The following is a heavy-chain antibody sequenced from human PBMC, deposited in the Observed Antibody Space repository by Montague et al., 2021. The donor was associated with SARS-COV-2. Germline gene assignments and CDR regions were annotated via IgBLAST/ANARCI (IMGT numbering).Heavy chain of an antibody. CDR1: GGSVRSSNDC. V-gene: IGHV4-39*01. CDR2: FYYSGNT. Sequence: SETLSLTCTVSGGSVRSSNDCWGWIRQPPGKGLEWIANFYYSGNTYYNPSLKSRVTISVDTSNNQFSLKLSSVTAADTAVYYCARGTKMYGELEDYWGQGTLVTVSS. D-gene: IGHD4-17*01. CDR3: ARGTKMYGELEDY. J-gene: IGHJ4*02.